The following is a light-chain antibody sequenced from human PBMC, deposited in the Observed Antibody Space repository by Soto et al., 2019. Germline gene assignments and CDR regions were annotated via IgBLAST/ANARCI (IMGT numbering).Light chain of an antibody. V-gene: IGKV1-39*01. CDR1: QNVRSY. CDR3: QQSFFAPPT. Sequence: DIHMTQSPSSLSASVGDTIIITCRASQNVRSYLNWYQQKSGRAPNLLIYESTNLESGVPSRFSGDGFGTDFTLTISSLHPEDFATYYCQQSFFAPPTFGRGTKGEI. J-gene: IGKJ1*01. CDR2: EST.